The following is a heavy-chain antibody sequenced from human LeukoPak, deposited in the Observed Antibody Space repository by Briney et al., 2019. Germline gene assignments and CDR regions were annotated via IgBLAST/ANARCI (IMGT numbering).Heavy chain of an antibody. V-gene: IGHV4-39*01. CDR3: ARPYGDYRGWWFDP. Sequence: PSETLSLTCTVSGGSISSSSYYWAWIRQPPGKGLEWIGSIHYSGSTYYNPSLKSRVTISVDTSKNQFSLKLSSVTAADTAVYYCARPYGDYRGWWFDPWGQGTLVTVSS. CDR1: GGSISSSSYY. D-gene: IGHD4-17*01. J-gene: IGHJ5*02. CDR2: IHYSGST.